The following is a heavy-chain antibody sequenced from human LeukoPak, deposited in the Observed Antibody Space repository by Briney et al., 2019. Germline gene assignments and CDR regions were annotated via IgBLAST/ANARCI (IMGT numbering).Heavy chain of an antibody. CDR1: GFTFSSYA. CDR3: AKLPFLSHSSGEQSDY. J-gene: IGHJ4*02. V-gene: IGHV3-23*01. CDR2: ISGSGGST. D-gene: IGHD3-22*01. Sequence: PGGSLRLSCAASGFTFSSYAMSWVRQAPGKGLEWVSAISGSGGSTYYADSVKGRFTISRDNSKNTLYLQMNSLRADDTAVYYCAKLPFLSHSSGEQSDYWGQGTLVTVSS.